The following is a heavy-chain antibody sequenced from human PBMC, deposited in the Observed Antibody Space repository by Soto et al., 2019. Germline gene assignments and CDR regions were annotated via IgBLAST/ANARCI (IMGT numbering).Heavy chain of an antibody. J-gene: IGHJ2*01. CDR2: ISGSGGST. CDR3: AKNSGTGVVNLKYWYFDL. D-gene: IGHD5-18*01. Sequence: GGSLRLSCAASGFTFSSYAMSWVRQAPGKGLEWVSTISGSGGSTYYTDSMKGRFTISRDNSKSTLYLQLNSLRAEDTAVYYCAKNSGTGVVNLKYWYFDLWGRGTLVTVSS. V-gene: IGHV3-23*01. CDR1: GFTFSSYA.